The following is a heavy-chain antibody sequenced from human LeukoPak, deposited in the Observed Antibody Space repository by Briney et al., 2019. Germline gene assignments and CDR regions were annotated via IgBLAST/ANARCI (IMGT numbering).Heavy chain of an antibody. CDR2: IIPIFGTA. CDR3: AREQLALQYFDL. J-gene: IGHJ2*01. CDR1: GGTFSSYA. Sequence: SVKVSCKASGGTFSSYAISWVRQAPGQGLEWMGGIIPIFGTANYAQKFQGRVTITADESTSTAYMELSSLRSEDTAVYYCAREQLALQYFDLWGRGTLATVSS. D-gene: IGHD6-13*01. V-gene: IGHV1-69*13.